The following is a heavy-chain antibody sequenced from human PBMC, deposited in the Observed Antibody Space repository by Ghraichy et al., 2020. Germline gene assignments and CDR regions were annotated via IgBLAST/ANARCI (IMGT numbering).Heavy chain of an antibody. Sequence: GGSLRLSCAASGFTFSSYAMSWVRQAPGKGLEWVSAISGSGGSTYYADSVKGRFTISRDNSKNTLYLQMNSLRAEDTAVYYCAVFYDSSGYWTFDYWGQGTLVTVSS. CDR1: GFTFSSYA. D-gene: IGHD3-22*01. CDR2: ISGSGGST. CDR3: AVFYDSSGYWTFDY. J-gene: IGHJ4*02. V-gene: IGHV3-23*01.